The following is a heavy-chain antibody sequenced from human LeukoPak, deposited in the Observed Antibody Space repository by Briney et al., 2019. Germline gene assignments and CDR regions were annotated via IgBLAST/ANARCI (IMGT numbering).Heavy chain of an antibody. V-gene: IGHV4-59*01. Sequence: PSETLSLTCTVAGGSISSYYWSWIRQPPGKGLEWIGYIYYSGSTNYNPPLKSRVTISVDTSKNQFSLKLSSVTAADTAVYYCARSRAPYYFDYWGQGTLVTVSS. CDR1: GGSISSYY. J-gene: IGHJ4*02. D-gene: IGHD1-26*01. CDR3: ARSRAPYYFDY. CDR2: IYYSGST.